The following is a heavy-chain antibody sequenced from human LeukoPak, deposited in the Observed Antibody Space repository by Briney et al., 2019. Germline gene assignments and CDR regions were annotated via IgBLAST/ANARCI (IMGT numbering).Heavy chain of an antibody. J-gene: IGHJ1*01. V-gene: IGHV3-23*01. Sequence: PGGSLRLSCIGTGFTFSSDAMGWVRQAPGKGLEWVSGISGSGGGTYYADSVKGRFTISRDDSKNTLYLQMNSLRAEDTAVYYCAKDGDSSGWLEYFQHWGQGTLVTVSS. CDR3: AKDGDSSGWLEYFQH. CDR2: ISGSGGGT. D-gene: IGHD6-19*01. CDR1: GFTFSSDA.